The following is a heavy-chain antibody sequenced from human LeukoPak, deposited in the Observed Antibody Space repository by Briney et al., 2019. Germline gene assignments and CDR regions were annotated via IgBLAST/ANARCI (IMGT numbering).Heavy chain of an antibody. D-gene: IGHD6-13*01. J-gene: IGHJ4*02. CDR3: ATCIAASGTFPY. V-gene: IGHV4-31*03. Sequence: SETLSLTCTVSGGSISSGGYYWSWIRQHPGKGLERIGYIYYSGSTYYNPSLKSRVTISVDTSKNQFSLKLSSVTAADTAVYYCATCIAASGTFPYWGQGTLVTVSS. CDR2: IYYSGST. CDR1: GGSISSGGYY.